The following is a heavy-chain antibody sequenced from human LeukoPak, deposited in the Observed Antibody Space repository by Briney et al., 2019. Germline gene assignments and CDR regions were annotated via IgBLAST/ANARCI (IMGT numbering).Heavy chain of an antibody. CDR3: ARENRGNNYYGMDV. CDR2: IYYGGST. J-gene: IGHJ6*02. Sequence: PSETLSLTCTVSGGSISSYYWSWIRQPPGKGLEWIGYIYYGGSTNYNPSLKSRVTISVDTSKNQFSLKLSSVTAADTAVYYCARENRGNNYYGMDVWGQGTTVTVSS. D-gene: IGHD1-14*01. CDR1: GGSISSYY. V-gene: IGHV4-59*01.